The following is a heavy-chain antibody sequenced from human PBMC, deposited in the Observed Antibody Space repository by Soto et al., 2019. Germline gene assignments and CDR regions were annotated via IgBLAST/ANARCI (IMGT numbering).Heavy chain of an antibody. CDR1: GFTLSNYP. CDR2: ISSSSSTI. CDR3: ARGHQLSRAADY. J-gene: IGHJ4*02. V-gene: IGHV3-48*02. Sequence: EVQLVESGGGLVQPGGSLRLSCAASGFTLSNYPMNWVRQAAGKGLEWISYISSSSSTIYYADSVKGRFTISRDNAKNSLYRQMNSLRDEDTAVYYCARGHQLSRAADYWGQGTLVTVSS. D-gene: IGHD1-1*01.